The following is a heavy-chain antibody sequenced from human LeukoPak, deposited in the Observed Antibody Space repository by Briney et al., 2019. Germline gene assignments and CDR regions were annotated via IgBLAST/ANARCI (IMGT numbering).Heavy chain of an antibody. Sequence: GGSLRLSCAASGFTFDDYGMSWVRQAPGKGLEWVSGINWNDGSTGYADSVKGRFTISRDNAKNSLYLQMNSLRAEDTALYHCARFYSSSWYVVHYWGQGTLVTVSS. D-gene: IGHD6-13*01. V-gene: IGHV3-20*01. J-gene: IGHJ4*02. CDR2: INWNDGST. CDR3: ARFYSSSWYVVHY. CDR1: GFTFDDYG.